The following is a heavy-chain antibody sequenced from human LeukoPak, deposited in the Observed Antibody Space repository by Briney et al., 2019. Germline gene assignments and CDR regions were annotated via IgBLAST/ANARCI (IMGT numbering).Heavy chain of an antibody. V-gene: IGHV3-30*04. CDR2: ISYDGSNK. J-gene: IGHJ4*02. Sequence: GGSLRLSCAASGFTFSSYAMHRVRQAPGKGLEWVAVISYDGSNKYYADSVKGRFTISRDNFKNTLYLQMNRLRVEDKAVYYCARGGLYSSGWYYFYYWGQGNLVIVSS. CDR1: GFTFSSYA. D-gene: IGHD6-19*01. CDR3: ARGGLYSSGWYYFYY.